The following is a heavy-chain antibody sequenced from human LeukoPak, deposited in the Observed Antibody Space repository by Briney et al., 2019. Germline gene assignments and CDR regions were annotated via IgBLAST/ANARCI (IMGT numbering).Heavy chain of an antibody. CDR3: AKLSFGDSHFDQ. CDR1: GATSSNHY. V-gene: IGHV4-59*08. CDR2: ISRSGHT. D-gene: IGHD3-10*01. Sequence: SETLSLTCTVSGATSSNHYWSWIRQPPGQGLEWLGYISRSGHTNYNPALKSRVSMSVATSKNHFSLDLTSVTATDTAIYYCAKLSFGDSHFDQWGQGTLVTVSS. J-gene: IGHJ4*02.